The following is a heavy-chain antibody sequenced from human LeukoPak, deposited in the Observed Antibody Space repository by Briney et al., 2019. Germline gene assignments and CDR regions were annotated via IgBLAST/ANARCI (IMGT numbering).Heavy chain of an antibody. CDR1: GGSVSAYY. CDR3: ARLRRHGNDWYADDF. CDR2: ISSSDGT. J-gene: IGHJ4*02. V-gene: IGHV4-4*07. D-gene: IGHD6-19*01. Sequence: SETLSLTCTVSGGSVSAYYWSWIRQPAGKGLEWIGRISSSDGTNYNPSLKSRVSMSTDASKNQFSLKLSSVTAADTAVYYCARLRRHGNDWYADDFWGQGILVTVST.